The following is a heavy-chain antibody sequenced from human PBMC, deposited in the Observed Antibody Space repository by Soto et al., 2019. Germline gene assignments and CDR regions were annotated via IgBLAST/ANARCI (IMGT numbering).Heavy chain of an antibody. Sequence: ASLKVSCKASGYTLTSYDICWVRQATGQGLEGMGWMNPNTGNSGYAQKFQGRVTKTSDTSISTAHMELSSLRSEDTAVYYCARRAETNGWNGFGADKYYFDFWGQGTLVTVSS. CDR3: ARRAETNGWNGFGADKYYFDF. D-gene: IGHD1-1*01. J-gene: IGHJ4*02. CDR2: MNPNTGNS. V-gene: IGHV1-8*01. CDR1: GYTLTSYD.